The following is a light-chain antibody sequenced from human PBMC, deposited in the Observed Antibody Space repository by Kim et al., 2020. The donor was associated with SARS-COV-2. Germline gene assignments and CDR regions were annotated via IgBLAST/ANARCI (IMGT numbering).Light chain of an antibody. J-gene: IGKJ3*01. CDR1: QSISSH. CDR3: QQTYITPFT. V-gene: IGKV1-39*01. Sequence: ASVRDRLTITGRTSQSISSHLSCDHQTPGRAPKLLMNAASTLQGEVPSRFSGSRSDTDFTLTISSLQPEDFATYFCQQTYITPFTFGPGTKVDIK. CDR2: AAS.